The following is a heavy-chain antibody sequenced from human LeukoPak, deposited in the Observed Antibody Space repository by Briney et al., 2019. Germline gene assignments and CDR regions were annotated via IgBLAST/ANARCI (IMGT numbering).Heavy chain of an antibody. CDR1: GYTFTGYY. Sequence: GASVKVSCKASGYTFTGYYMHWVRQAPGKGLEWMGGFDPEDGETIYAQKFQGRVTMTADTSTDTAYMELSSLRSEDTAVHYCATDESITIFGVVIPWGQGTLVTVSS. CDR3: ATDESITIFGVVIP. CDR2: FDPEDGET. V-gene: IGHV1-24*01. D-gene: IGHD3-3*01. J-gene: IGHJ5*02.